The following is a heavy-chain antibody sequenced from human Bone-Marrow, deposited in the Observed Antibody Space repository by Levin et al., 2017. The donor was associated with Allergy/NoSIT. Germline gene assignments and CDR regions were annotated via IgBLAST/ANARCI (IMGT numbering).Heavy chain of an antibody. CDR1: GFTFSSYE. Sequence: GGSLRLSCAASGFTFSSYEMNWVRQAPGKGLEWVSYISSSGSTIYYADSVKGRFTISRDNAKNSLYLQVNSLRAEDTAVYYCARDRGYYDSSASKCDYWGQGTLVTVSS. CDR3: ARDRGYYDSSASKCDY. J-gene: IGHJ4*02. D-gene: IGHD3-22*01. V-gene: IGHV3-48*03. CDR2: ISSSGSTI.